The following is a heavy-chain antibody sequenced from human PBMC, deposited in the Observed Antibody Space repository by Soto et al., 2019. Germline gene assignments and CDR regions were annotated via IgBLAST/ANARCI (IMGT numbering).Heavy chain of an antibody. D-gene: IGHD6-19*01. CDR3: ARQQWLYYYYGMDV. Sequence: GASVKVSCKASGYTFTTYGISWVRQAPGQGLEWMGWISAYNGNTNYAQKIQGRVTMTTGTSTSTAYMELRSLRSDDTAVYYCARQQWLYYYYGMDVWGQGTTVTVSS. J-gene: IGHJ6*02. V-gene: IGHV1-18*01. CDR1: GYTFTTYG. CDR2: ISAYNGNT.